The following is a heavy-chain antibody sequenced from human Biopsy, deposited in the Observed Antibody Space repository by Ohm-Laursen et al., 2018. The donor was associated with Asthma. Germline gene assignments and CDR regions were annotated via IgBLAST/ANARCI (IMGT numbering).Heavy chain of an antibody. CDR1: GAYIGSRDHH. V-gene: IGHV4-30-4*02. Sequence: SDTLSLTCPVGGAYIGSRDHHWSWIRQSPGTGLEWIGFVFWSGTTHYNRSLERRLSISIDTTRNEFSMTLRSVTAADTAVYFCARVASYGDLYFGIDVWGPGTTVPVS. CDR3: ARVASYGDLYFGIDV. D-gene: IGHD4-17*01. CDR2: VFWSGTT. J-gene: IGHJ6*02.